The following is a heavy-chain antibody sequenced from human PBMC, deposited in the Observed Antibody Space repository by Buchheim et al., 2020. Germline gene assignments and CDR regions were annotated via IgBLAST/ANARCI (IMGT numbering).Heavy chain of an antibody. CDR2: VSGTGRST. CDR1: GFTFSSYA. CDR3: AKDGEAGSDYSRGYFDY. D-gene: IGHD3-22*01. V-gene: IGHV3-23*01. Sequence: EVQMLESGGGLVHPGGSLRLSCAASGFTFSSYAMSWVRQAPGKGLEWVSSVSGTGRSTYYADSVKSRFTVSRDNSTKTLYLQMNSLRAEDTALYYCAKDGEAGSDYSRGYFDYWGQGTL. J-gene: IGHJ4*02.